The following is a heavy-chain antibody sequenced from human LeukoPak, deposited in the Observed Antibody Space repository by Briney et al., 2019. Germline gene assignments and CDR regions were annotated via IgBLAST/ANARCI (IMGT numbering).Heavy chain of an antibody. CDR3: ARDPRHDYGDARAPFDY. CDR1: GGTFSSYA. Sequence: ASVKVSCKASGGTFSSYAISWVRQAPGQGLEWMGWINTNTGNPTYAQGFTGRFVFSLDTSVSTAYLQISSLKAEDTAVYYCARDPRHDYGDARAPFDYWGQGTLVTVSS. V-gene: IGHV7-4-1*02. D-gene: IGHD4-17*01. J-gene: IGHJ4*02. CDR2: INTNTGNP.